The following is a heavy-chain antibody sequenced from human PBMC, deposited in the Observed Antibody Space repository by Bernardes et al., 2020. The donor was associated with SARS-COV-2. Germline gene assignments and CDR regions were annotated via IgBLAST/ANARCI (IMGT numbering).Heavy chain of an antibody. CDR1: GFSFRKYS. Sequence: GGSLRLSCAASGFSFRKYSMNWVHKAPGKGLEWLEYINSARDSIWHADSVRGRFTISRDNAKNSVYLQMNSLRVEDTTVYYCARDQNWAIDYWGQGILVTVSS. CDR3: ARDQNWAIDY. D-gene: IGHD7-27*01. V-gene: IGHV3-48*01. J-gene: IGHJ4*02. CDR2: INSARDSI.